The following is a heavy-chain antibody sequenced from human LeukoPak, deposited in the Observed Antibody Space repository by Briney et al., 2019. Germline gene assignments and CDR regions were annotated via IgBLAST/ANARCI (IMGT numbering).Heavy chain of an antibody. V-gene: IGHV4-4*02. Sequence: SETLSLTCAVSGGSISSSNWWSWVRQPPGKGLEWIGEIYHSGSTNYNPSLKSRVTISVDTSKNQFSLRLTSVTAADTAVYYCVRDEDFYDDTWGWFDPWGQGTEVTVSS. CDR3: VRDEDFYDDTWGWFDP. CDR1: GGSISSSNW. D-gene: IGHD3-22*01. CDR2: IYHSGST. J-gene: IGHJ5*02.